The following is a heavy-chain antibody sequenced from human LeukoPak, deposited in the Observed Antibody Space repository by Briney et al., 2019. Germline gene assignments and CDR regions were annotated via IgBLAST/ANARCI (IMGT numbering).Heavy chain of an antibody. CDR1: GGSITSSTYY. CDR2: IHYSGST. V-gene: IGHV4-39*01. J-gene: IGHJ4*02. Sequence: SETLSLTCTVSGGSITSSTYYRGWIRQPPGKGLEYIGSIHYSGSTYHNPSLKSRVTISVDTSQNEFSLRLSSVTAADTAVYYCAKHSYSGYDTWGQGALVTVSS. D-gene: IGHD5-12*01. CDR3: AKHSYSGYDT.